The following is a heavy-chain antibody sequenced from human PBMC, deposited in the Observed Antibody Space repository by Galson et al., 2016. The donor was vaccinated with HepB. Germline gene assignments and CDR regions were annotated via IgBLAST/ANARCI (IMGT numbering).Heavy chain of an antibody. CDR3: LWESKFYVMYL. Sequence: SLRLSCAVSGLTFSDAWMSWVRQAPGKGLEWVGRSLSKGGGGATYNAAPVKDRFIISRDDSEKRMYLQMNSLKTEDTGVYYCLWESKFYVMYLWGQGTAVTVSS. V-gene: IGHV3-15*01. J-gene: IGHJ6*02. D-gene: IGHD3-16*01. CDR2: SLSKGGGGAT. CDR1: GLTFSDAW.